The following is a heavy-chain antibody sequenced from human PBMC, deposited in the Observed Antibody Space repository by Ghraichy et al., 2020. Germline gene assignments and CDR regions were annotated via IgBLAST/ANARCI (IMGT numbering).Heavy chain of an antibody. J-gene: IGHJ4*02. CDR2: ISWSSRSI. Sequence: LSLTCAASGFKFDAFALHWVRQAPGKGLEWVSGISWSSRSITYAGSVKGRFTTSRDNAKNSLYLHMNSLRIEDTALYYCAKDSDGTGWFEGIDYWGQGTLITVSS. CDR1: GFKFDAFA. V-gene: IGHV3-9*01. D-gene: IGHD3-10*01. CDR3: AKDSDGTGWFEGIDY.